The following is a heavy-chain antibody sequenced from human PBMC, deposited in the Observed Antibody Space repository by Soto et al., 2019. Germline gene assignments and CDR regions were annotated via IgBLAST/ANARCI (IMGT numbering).Heavy chain of an antibody. V-gene: IGHV4-39*01. CDR2: IYYSGTT. Sequence: PSETLSLTCTVSGGSISANTHYWSWIRQSPGGALEWIASIYYSGTTYYNPSLQSRLTISADTSKNQVSLILTSLTAADTAVYYCATRKVVITSDSNYFCFLMDVCGQGTTVTVSS. J-gene: IGHJ6*02. CDR1: GGSISANTHY. D-gene: IGHD3-22*01. CDR3: ATRKVVITSDSNYFCFLMDV.